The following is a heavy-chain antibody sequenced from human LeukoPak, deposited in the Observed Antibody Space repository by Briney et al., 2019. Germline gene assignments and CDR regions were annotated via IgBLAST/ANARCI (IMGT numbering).Heavy chain of an antibody. Sequence: GGSLRLSCAASGFTFSSYSMNWVRQAPGKGLEWVSSISSSSSYIYYADSVKGRFTISRDNAKNSLYLQMNSLRAEDTAVYYCARDSTVVVPAAIGYWGQGTLVTVSS. CDR2: ISSSSSYI. J-gene: IGHJ4*02. CDR1: GFTFSSYS. D-gene: IGHD2-2*01. CDR3: ARDSTVVVPAAIGY. V-gene: IGHV3-21*01.